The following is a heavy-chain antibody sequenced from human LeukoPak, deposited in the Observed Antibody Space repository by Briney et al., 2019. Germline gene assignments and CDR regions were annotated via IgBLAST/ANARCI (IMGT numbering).Heavy chain of an antibody. Sequence: GGSLRLSCAASGFTFSSYSMNWVRQAPGKGLEWVSSISSSSSYIYYADSVKGRFTISRDNAKNSLCLQMNSLRAEDTAVYYCARVKRPTSRSSERSVASFDYWGQGTLVTVSS. CDR1: GFTFSSYS. D-gene: IGHD1-1*01. CDR3: ARVKRPTSRSSERSVASFDY. V-gene: IGHV3-21*01. CDR2: ISSSSSYI. J-gene: IGHJ4*02.